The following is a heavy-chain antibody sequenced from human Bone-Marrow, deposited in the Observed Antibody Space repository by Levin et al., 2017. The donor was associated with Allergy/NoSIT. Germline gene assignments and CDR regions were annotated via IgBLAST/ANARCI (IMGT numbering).Heavy chain of an antibody. D-gene: IGHD3-3*01. CDR3: AKDFGVVSEPGY. V-gene: IGHV3-23*01. Sequence: GESLKISCAASGFTFSSYAMSWVRQAPGKGLEWVSAISGSGGSTYYADSVKGRFTISRDNSKNTLYLQMNSLRAEDTAVYYCAKDFGVVSEPGYWGQGTLVTVSS. CDR2: ISGSGGST. J-gene: IGHJ4*02. CDR1: GFTFSSYA.